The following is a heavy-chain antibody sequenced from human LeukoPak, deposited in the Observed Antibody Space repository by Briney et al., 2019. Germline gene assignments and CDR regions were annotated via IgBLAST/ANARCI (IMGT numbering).Heavy chain of an antibody. CDR1: GFTFSNYW. Sequence: GGSLRLSCAASGFTFSNYWMSWVRQAPGKGLEWVANIKQDGSEKNYVDSVKGRFTISRDNAKNSLYLQMNSLRAEDTAVYYCASEGEFGYGYFYWGQGTLVTVSS. CDR2: IKQDGSEK. V-gene: IGHV3-7*01. D-gene: IGHD5-18*01. CDR3: ASEGEFGYGYFY. J-gene: IGHJ4*02.